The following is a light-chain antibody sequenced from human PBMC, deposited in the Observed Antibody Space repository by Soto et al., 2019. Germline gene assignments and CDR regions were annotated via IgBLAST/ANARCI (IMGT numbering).Light chain of an antibody. Sequence: DIQMTQSPSTLAASVGDRVTITCRASQNINRWLAWYQQKPGKAPKVLIYDASSLESGVPSRFSGSVSGTEFTLTNTSLQPDDFATYYCQQYDGYFGPGTKVDFK. V-gene: IGKV1-5*01. CDR2: DAS. CDR3: QQYDGY. J-gene: IGKJ3*01. CDR1: QNINRW.